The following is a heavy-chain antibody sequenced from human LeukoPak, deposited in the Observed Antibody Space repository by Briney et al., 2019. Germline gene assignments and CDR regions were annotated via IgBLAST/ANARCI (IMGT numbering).Heavy chain of an antibody. V-gene: IGHV3-73*01. CDR2: IRSKANSYAT. CDR1: GFTFSGST. D-gene: IGHD6-19*01. J-gene: IGHJ4*02. Sequence: GGSLRLSXAASGFTFSGSTIHWVRQDSGKGLEWVGRIRSKANSYATAYGASVKGRFTISRDDSKNTAYLQMNSLKTEDTAVYYCIGSSGWPSPFXXWGQGSLVTVX. CDR3: IGSSGWPSPFXX.